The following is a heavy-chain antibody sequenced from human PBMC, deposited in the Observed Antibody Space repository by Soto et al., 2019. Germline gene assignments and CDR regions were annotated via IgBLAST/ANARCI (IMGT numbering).Heavy chain of an antibody. CDR1: GFTFSNNC. CDR3: ALDLYGGSCRFDY. Sequence: QVQLVESGGGVVQPGRSLRLSCVASGFTFSNNCIHWVRQAPGKGLEWVAVITSDGSKKYYADFVNGRITISRDNSNSALYLQINSLRAEDSAVYYCALDLYGGSCRFDYWRQGTLVTVSS. J-gene: IGHJ4*02. V-gene: IGHV3-30*03. D-gene: IGHD2-15*01. CDR2: ITSDGSKK.